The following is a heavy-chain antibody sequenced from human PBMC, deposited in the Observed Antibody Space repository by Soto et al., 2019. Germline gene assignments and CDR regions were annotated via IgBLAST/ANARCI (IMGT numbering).Heavy chain of an antibody. Sequence: GGSLRLSCAASGFTFSDHYMDWVRQAPGKGLEWVGRTRNKANSYTTEYAASVKGRFTISRDDSKNSLYLQMNSLKTEDTAVYYCAREMGSVNWFDPWGQGTLVTVSS. CDR2: TRNKANSYTT. D-gene: IGHD2-8*01. CDR3: AREMGSVNWFDP. CDR1: GFTFSDHY. J-gene: IGHJ5*02. V-gene: IGHV3-72*01.